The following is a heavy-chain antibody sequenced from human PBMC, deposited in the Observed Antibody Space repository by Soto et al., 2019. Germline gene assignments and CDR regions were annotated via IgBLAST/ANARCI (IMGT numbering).Heavy chain of an antibody. D-gene: IGHD6-6*01. CDR3: ARDLYEYISSDFDY. V-gene: IGHV3-30-3*01. J-gene: IGHJ4*02. CDR1: GFTFSSYA. Sequence: GGSLRLSCAASGFTFSSYAMHWVRQAPGKGLEWVAVISYDGSNKYYADSVKGRFTISRDNSKNTLYLQMNSLRAEDTAVYYCARDLYEYISSDFDYWGQGTLVTVSS. CDR2: ISYDGSNK.